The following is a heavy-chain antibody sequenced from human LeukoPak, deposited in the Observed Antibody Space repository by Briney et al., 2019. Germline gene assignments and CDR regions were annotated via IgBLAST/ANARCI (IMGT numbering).Heavy chain of an antibody. V-gene: IGHV3-21*01. CDR2: ISSSSSYI. CDR3: ARSMSGSREL. D-gene: IGHD1-26*01. CDR1: GFTFSRYS. J-gene: IGHJ4*02. Sequence: GGSLRLSCAASGFTFSRYSMNWVRQAPGKGLEWVSYISSSSSYIYYADSVKGRFTISRDNAKNTLYLQMNSLSAEDTAMYYCARSMSGSRELWGQGTLVTVSP.